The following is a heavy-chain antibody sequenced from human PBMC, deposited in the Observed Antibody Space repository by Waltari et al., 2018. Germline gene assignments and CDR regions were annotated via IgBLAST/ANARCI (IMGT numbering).Heavy chain of an antibody. CDR1: GYTFTSYD. Sequence: QVQLVQSGAEVKKPGASVQVSCKASGYTFTSYDINWVRQATGQGLGWRGWMNPNIGNTGYAQKFQGRVTSTRNTSISTAYMELSSLRSEDTAVYYCASRSYSSIWIRVFDYWGQGTLVTVSS. V-gene: IGHV1-8*03. J-gene: IGHJ4*02. CDR3: ASRSYSSIWIRVFDY. CDR2: MNPNIGNT. D-gene: IGHD6-13*01.